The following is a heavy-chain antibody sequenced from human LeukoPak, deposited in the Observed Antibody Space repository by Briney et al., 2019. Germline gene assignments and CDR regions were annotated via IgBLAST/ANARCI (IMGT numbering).Heavy chain of an antibody. CDR1: GFTFSSYE. CDR3: VKDGLVWFGELQHNWFDP. CDR2: ISGTGAKT. D-gene: IGHD3-10*01. Sequence: PGGSLRLSCAASGFTFSSYEMNWVRQAPGKGLEWVSGISGTGAKTWYADSVKGRFTISRGNSENALYLQMDSLRAEDTATYYCVKDGLVWFGELQHNWFDPWGQGTLVTVSS. J-gene: IGHJ5*02. V-gene: IGHV3-23*01.